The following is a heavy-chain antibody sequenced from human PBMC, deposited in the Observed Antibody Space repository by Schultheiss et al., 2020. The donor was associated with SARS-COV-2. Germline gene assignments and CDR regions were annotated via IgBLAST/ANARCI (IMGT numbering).Heavy chain of an antibody. CDR3: AREYYYDSSDYYYYGMDV. D-gene: IGHD3-22*01. CDR1: GFTFSSYG. Sequence: GGSLRLSCAASGFTFSSYGMHWVRQAPGKGLEWVAVIWYDGSNKYYEDSVKGRFTISRDNSKNTLYLQMNSLRAEDTAVYYCAREYYYDSSDYYYYGMDVWGQGTTVTVSS. CDR2: IWYDGSNK. V-gene: IGHV3-33*01. J-gene: IGHJ6*02.